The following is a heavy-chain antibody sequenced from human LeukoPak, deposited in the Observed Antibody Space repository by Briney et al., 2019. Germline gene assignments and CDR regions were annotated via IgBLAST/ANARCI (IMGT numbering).Heavy chain of an antibody. V-gene: IGHV1-69*01. CDR2: IIPIFGTA. CDR3: ARARVNYGSVDLDY. CDR1: GGTFSSYA. J-gene: IGHJ4*02. D-gene: IGHD3-10*01. Sequence: SVRVSCKASGGTFSSYAISWVRQAPGQGLEWMGGIIPIFGTANYAQKFQGRVTITADESTSTAYMELSSLRSEDTAVYYCARARVNYGSVDLDYWGQGTLVTVSS.